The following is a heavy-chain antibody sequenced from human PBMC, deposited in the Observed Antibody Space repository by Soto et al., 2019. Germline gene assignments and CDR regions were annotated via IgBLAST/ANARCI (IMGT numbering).Heavy chain of an antibody. CDR2: IYYSGST. V-gene: IGHV4-59*01. D-gene: IGHD2-2*01. CDR3: ARATDIVLVPAAGGFYFDY. CDR1: GGSISSYY. Sequence: SETLSLTCTVSGGSISSYYWSWIRQPPGKGLEWIGYIYYSGSTNYNPSLKSRVTISVDTSKNQFSLKLSSVTAADAAVYYCARATDIVLVPAAGGFYFDYWGQGTLVTVSS. J-gene: IGHJ4*02.